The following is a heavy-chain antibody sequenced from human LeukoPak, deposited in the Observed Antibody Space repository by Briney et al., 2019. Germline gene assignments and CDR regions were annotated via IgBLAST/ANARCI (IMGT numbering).Heavy chain of an antibody. D-gene: IGHD2-15*01. CDR1: GLTFSSYG. CDR3: ARDGGYCSGGSCYYYYGMDV. V-gene: IGHV3-33*01. CDR2: IWYDGSNK. J-gene: IGHJ6*02. Sequence: PGGSLRLSCAASGLTFSSYGMHWVRQAPGKGLEWVAVIWYDGSNKYYADSVKGRFTISRDNSKNTLYLQMNSLRAEDTAVYYCARDGGYCSGGSCYYYYGMDVWGQGTTVTVSS.